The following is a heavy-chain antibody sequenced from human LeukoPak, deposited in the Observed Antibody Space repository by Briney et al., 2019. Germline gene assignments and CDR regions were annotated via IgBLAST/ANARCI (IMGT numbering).Heavy chain of an antibody. J-gene: IGHJ5*02. CDR2: IYYSGST. Sequence: SETLSLTCTVSGGSISSYYWSWIRQPPGKGLGWVGYIYYSGSTNYNPSLKSRVTISVDTSKNQFSLKLSSVTAADTAVYYCARSGYYDANNWFDPWGQGTLVTVSS. D-gene: IGHD3-3*01. CDR3: ARSGYYDANNWFDP. V-gene: IGHV4-59*01. CDR1: GGSISSYY.